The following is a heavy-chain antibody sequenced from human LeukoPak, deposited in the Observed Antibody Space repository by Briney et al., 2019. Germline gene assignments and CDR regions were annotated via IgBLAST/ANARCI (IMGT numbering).Heavy chain of an antibody. Sequence: PGGSLRLSCAASGFTFSSYGMHWVRQAPGKGLEWVAVIRYDGSNKYYADSVKGRFTISRDNSKNTLYLQMNSLRAEDTAVYYCARVGPRYDSSGYYYYFDYWGQGTLVTVSS. J-gene: IGHJ4*02. D-gene: IGHD3-22*01. CDR1: GFTFSSYG. V-gene: IGHV3-33*01. CDR2: IRYDGSNK. CDR3: ARVGPRYDSSGYYYYFDY.